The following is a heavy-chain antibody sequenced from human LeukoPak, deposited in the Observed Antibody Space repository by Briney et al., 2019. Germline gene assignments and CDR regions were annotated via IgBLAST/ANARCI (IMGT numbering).Heavy chain of an antibody. CDR2: ICSGGST. J-gene: IGHJ5*02. Sequence: GGSLRLSCAASGFTVSSNYMSWVRQAPGKGLEWVSVICSGGSTYYADSVKGRFTISRDNSKNTLYLQMNSLRAEDTAVYYCARDFGGYCSGGSCYYPPPTWGQGTLVTVSS. CDR3: ARDFGGYCSGGSCYYPPPT. V-gene: IGHV3-53*01. D-gene: IGHD2-15*01. CDR1: GFTVSSNY.